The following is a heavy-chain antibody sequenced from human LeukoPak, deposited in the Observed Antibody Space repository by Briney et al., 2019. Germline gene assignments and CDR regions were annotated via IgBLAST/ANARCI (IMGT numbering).Heavy chain of an antibody. D-gene: IGHD1-7*01. CDR1: GFKFADYA. CDR2: ISWNSATM. CDR3: AKLCDWNSIDY. J-gene: IGHJ4*02. Sequence: AGRSLRLSCVASGFKFADYAMHWVRQTPGKSLEWVSGISWNSATMDYADSLRGRFTISRDNAKNSLYLQMSDLRSEDTALYYCAKLCDWNSIDYWGQGTLVAVSS. V-gene: IGHV3-9*01.